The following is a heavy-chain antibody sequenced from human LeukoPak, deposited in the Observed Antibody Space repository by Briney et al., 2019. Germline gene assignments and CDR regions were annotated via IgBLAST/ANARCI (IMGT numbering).Heavy chain of an antibody. V-gene: IGHV3-66*01. CDR3: ARDRVGYDILTGTNYGMDV. Sequence: GGSLRLSCAASGFTVSSNYMSWVRQAPGKGLEWVSVIYSGGSTYYADSVKGRFTISRDNSKNTLYLQMNSLRAEDTAVYYCARDRVGYDILTGTNYGMDVWGQGTTVTVSS. J-gene: IGHJ6*02. D-gene: IGHD3-9*01. CDR2: IYSGGST. CDR1: GFTVSSNY.